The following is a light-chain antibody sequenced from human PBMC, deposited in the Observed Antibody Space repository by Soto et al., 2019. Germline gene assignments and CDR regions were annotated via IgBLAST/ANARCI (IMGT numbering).Light chain of an antibody. V-gene: IGLV2-23*01. CDR2: EGT. J-gene: IGLJ1*01. CDR1: SSDVGIYNL. Sequence: QSALTQPASVSGSPGQSITISCTGTSSDVGIYNLVSWYQQHPGKAPKLIIYEGTKRPSGVSNRFSGSKSDNTASLTISGLQAEDEADYYCCSYAGTRIYVFGTGTRSPS. CDR3: CSYAGTRIYV.